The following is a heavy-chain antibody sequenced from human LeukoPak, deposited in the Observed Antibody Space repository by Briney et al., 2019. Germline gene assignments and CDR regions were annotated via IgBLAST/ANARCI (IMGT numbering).Heavy chain of an antibody. Sequence: SETLSLTCTVSGASITSYYWTWFRQPPGKGLECIGDIYYSGSTNYNPSLKSRVTISVDTSKNQFSLKLSSVTAADTAVYYCARVEEGYGSGRRENYYYYYMDVWGKGTTVTISS. J-gene: IGHJ6*03. D-gene: IGHD3-10*01. CDR1: GASITSYY. CDR2: IYYSGST. CDR3: ARVEEGYGSGRRENYYYYYMDV. V-gene: IGHV4-59*01.